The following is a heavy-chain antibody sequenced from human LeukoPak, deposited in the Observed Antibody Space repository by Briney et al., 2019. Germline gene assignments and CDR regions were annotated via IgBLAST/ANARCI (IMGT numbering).Heavy chain of an antibody. CDR2: INHSGST. J-gene: IGHJ4*02. CDR3: ASRLSDSSGYYSGFDY. V-gene: IGHV4-34*01. Sequence: SETLSLTCTVYGGSLSDYYWSWIRQPPGKGLEWIGEINHSGSTNYNPSLKSRVTISVDTSKNQFYLKLRSVTAADTAVYYCASRLSDSSGYYSGFDYWGQGTLVTVSS. CDR1: GGSLSDYY. D-gene: IGHD3-22*01.